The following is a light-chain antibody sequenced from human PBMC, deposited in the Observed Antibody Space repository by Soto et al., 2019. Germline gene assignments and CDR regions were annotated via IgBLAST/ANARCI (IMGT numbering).Light chain of an antibody. CDR2: ATF. CDR1: QSVSSN. J-gene: IGKJ4*01. V-gene: IGKV3-15*01. CDR3: QHYNNWPLT. Sequence: EIVMTQSPATLSVSPGERASLSCRASQSVSSNLAWYQQKPGQTPRLLIYATFTRATGIPARFSGSGSGTEFTLTISSLQSEDFAVYYCQHYNNWPLTFGGGTKVDIK.